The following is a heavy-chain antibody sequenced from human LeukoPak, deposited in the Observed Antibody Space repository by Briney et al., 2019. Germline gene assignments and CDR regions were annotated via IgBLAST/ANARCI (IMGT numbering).Heavy chain of an antibody. CDR3: ARAYVHRIVYYYYMDV. V-gene: IGHV4-31*03. CDR1: GGSISSGGYY. CDR2: IYYSGST. Sequence: SETLSLTCTVSGGSISSGGYYWSWIRQHPGKGLEWIGYIYYSGSTYYNPSLKSRVTISVVTSKNQFSLKLSSVTAADTAVYYCARAYVHRIVYYYYMDVWGKGTTVTVSS. D-gene: IGHD2-21*01. J-gene: IGHJ6*03.